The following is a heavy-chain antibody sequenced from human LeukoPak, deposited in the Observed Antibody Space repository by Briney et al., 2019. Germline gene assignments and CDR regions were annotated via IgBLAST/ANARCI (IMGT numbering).Heavy chain of an antibody. V-gene: IGHV4-59*01. CDR1: GGSISSYY. J-gene: IGHJ2*01. D-gene: IGHD3-10*01. CDR2: IYYSGST. CDR3: ARVLRGRFVP. Sequence: SETLSLTCTVSGGSISSYYWSWIRQPPGKGLEWIGYIYYSGSTNYKPSLKSRVTISVDTSKNQFSLKLSSVTAADTAVYYCARVLRGRFVPWGRGTLVTVSS.